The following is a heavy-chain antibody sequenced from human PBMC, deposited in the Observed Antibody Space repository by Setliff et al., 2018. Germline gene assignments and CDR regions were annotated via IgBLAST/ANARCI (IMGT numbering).Heavy chain of an antibody. CDR1: W. J-gene: IGHJ3*02. D-gene: IGHD3-3*01. CDR2: IYPGDSDT. CDR3: ARQAISGSDAFDI. Sequence: WIGWVRQMPGKGLEWMVIIYPGDSDTRYSPSLQGQVTISADKSISIAYLQWSSLKASDTAMYYCARQAISGSDAFDIWGQGTLVTVSS. V-gene: IGHV5-51*01.